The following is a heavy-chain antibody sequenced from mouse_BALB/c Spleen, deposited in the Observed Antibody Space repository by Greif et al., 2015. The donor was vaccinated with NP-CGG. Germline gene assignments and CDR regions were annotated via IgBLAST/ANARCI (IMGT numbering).Heavy chain of an antibody. Sequence: VKLMESGPGLVAPSQSLSITCTVSGFSLTSYGVHWVRQPPGKGLEWLGVIWAGGSTNYNSALMSRLSISKDNSKSQVFLKMNSLQTDDTAMYYCARDGGDAEDGYSSWFAYWGQGTLVTVSA. CDR3: ARDGGDAEDGYSSWFAY. J-gene: IGHJ3*01. CDR2: IWAGGST. V-gene: IGHV2-9*02. CDR1: GFSLTSYG. D-gene: IGHD2-3*01.